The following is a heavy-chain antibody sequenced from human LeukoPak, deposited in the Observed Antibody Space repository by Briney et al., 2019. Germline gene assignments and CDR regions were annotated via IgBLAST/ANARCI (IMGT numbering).Heavy chain of an antibody. CDR3: GRDRFCSGGSCGYYGMDV. Sequence: GGSLRLSCAASGFTVSDYYMSWIRQAPGKGLEWISYISSSGSYTKYADSVKGRFTISRDNAKNSLYLQMNSLRAEDTAVYYCGRDRFCSGGSCGYYGMDVWGQGTTVAVSS. CDR2: ISSSGSYT. V-gene: IGHV3-11*05. CDR1: GFTVSDYY. D-gene: IGHD2-15*01. J-gene: IGHJ6*02.